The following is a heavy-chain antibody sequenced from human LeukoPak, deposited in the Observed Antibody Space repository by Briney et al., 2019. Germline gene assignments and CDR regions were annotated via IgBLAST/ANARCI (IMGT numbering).Heavy chain of an antibody. CDR1: GDSISSGGYY. V-gene: IGHV4-31*03. CDR3: ARRGVVVTAMSLWYYYGMDV. J-gene: IGHJ6*02. CDR2: IYYSGST. Sequence: SETLSLTCTVSGDSISSGGYYWSWIRQHPGEGLEWIGYIYYSGSTYYNPSLKSRVTISVDTSKNQFSLKLSSVTAAGTAVYYCARRGVVVTAMSLWYYYGMDVWGQGTTVTVSS. D-gene: IGHD2-21*02.